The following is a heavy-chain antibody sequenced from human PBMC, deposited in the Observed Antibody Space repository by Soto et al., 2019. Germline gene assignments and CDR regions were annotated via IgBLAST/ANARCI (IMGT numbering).Heavy chain of an antibody. CDR3: ARTLYGDNVDY. CDR2: MNPNSGNT. CDR1: GYTFTSYD. J-gene: IGHJ4*02. V-gene: IGHV1-8*01. Sequence: QVQLVQSGAEVKKTGASVKVSCKASGYTFTSYDINWVRQATGQGLEWLGWMNPNSGNTGYAQKFQGRVTKTRNTSRSKAYMELSSLRSEETAVYYCARTLYGDNVDYWGQGTLVTVSS. D-gene: IGHD4-17*01.